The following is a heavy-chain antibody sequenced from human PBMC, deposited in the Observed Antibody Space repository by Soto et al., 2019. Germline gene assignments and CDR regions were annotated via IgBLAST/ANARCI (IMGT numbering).Heavy chain of an antibody. CDR2: ISSTYEI. J-gene: IGHJ4*02. V-gene: IGHV3-48*02. Sequence: PGGSLRLSCVVSGFTFSSNHVNWVRHAPGKGQEWISYISSTYEIWYADSVKGRFTISIDNVRNSLFLQMSSLTDEHPFVYYCARERDSDFNYWGGGTLVTVPS. D-gene: IGHD2-21*02. CDR1: GFTFSSNH. CDR3: ARERDSDFNY.